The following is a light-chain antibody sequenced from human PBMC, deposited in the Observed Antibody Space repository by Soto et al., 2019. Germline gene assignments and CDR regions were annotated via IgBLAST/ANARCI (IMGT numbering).Light chain of an antibody. J-gene: IGKJ1*01. CDR3: QLYDTSPRT. CDR2: GAS. V-gene: IGKV3-20*01. Sequence: EVMLPPSPCTLSLSPGARATLSCKASQSVDSIFLAWYQQKHGRSPRLLIYGASSRATGIPDRFSGSGSGTDFTLTISRLEPEDFAVYYCQLYDTSPRTFGHGTKVDIK. CDR1: QSVDSIF.